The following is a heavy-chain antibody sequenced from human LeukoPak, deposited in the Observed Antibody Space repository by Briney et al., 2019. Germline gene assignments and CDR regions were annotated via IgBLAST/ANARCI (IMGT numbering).Heavy chain of an antibody. J-gene: IGHJ4*02. V-gene: IGHV3-21*01. CDR3: ASLLVPGNFDY. Sequence: GGSLRLSCAASGFTFSSYTMNWVRQAPGKGLEWVSSISSSSSYIYYADSVKGRFTISRDNAKNSLYLQMNSLRAEDTAVYYCASLLVPGNFDYWGQGTLVTVSP. D-gene: IGHD2-8*02. CDR2: ISSSSSYI. CDR1: GFTFSSYT.